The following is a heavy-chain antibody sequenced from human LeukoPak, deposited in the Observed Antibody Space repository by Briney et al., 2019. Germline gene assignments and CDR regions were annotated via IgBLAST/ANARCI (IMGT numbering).Heavy chain of an antibody. Sequence: QPGGSLRLSCAASGFTFSSYAMHWVRQAPGKGLEWVAVISYDGSNKYYADSVKGRFTISRDNSKNTLYLQMNSLRPEDTAVYYCAKAAVYSNRWTPFDDWGQGTLVTVSS. V-gene: IGHV3-30-3*02. CDR2: ISYDGSNK. CDR3: AKAAVYSNRWTPFDD. J-gene: IGHJ4*02. D-gene: IGHD2/OR15-2a*01. CDR1: GFTFSSYA.